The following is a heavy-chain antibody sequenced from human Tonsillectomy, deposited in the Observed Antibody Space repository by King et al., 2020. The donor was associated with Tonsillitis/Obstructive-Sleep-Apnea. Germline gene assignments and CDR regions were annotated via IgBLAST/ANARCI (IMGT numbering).Heavy chain of an antibody. CDR3: ARGIAVEWNWFDP. J-gene: IGHJ5*02. CDR1: GGSVSSGSYY. D-gene: IGHD6-19*01. V-gene: IGHV4-61*01. Sequence: QLQESGPGLVKPSETLSLTCTVSGGSVSSGSYYWSWIRQPPGQGLEWIGYIYYSGSTNYNPSLKSRVTISVDTSKNQFSLKLSSVTAADTAVYYCARGIAVEWNWFDPWGQGTLVTVSS. CDR2: IYYSGST.